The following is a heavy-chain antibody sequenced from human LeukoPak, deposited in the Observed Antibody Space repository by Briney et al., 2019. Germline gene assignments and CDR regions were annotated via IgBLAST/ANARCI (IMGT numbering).Heavy chain of an antibody. Sequence: PGGSLRLSCAVSGITLSNYGMSWVRQAPGKGLEWVAGLSSSGGGTNYADSVQGRFTISRDNPKNTLYLQMNSLRAEGTAVYFCAKRGVVIRVFLVGFHKEAYYFDSWGQGALVTVSS. D-gene: IGHD3-10*01. V-gene: IGHV3-23*01. J-gene: IGHJ4*02. CDR3: AKRGVVIRVFLVGFHKEAYYFDS. CDR2: LSSSGGGT. CDR1: GITLSNYG.